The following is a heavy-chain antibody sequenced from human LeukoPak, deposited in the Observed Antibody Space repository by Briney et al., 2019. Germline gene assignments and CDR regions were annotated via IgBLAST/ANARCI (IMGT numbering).Heavy chain of an antibody. CDR2: INYSGST. CDR1: GGSISSYY. D-gene: IGHD6-13*01. CDR3: ARGEQQPVYWYFDL. V-gene: IGHV4-59*01. J-gene: IGHJ2*01. Sequence: SSETLSLTCTVSGGSISSYYWSWIRQPPGKGLEWIGYINYSGSTNYNLSLKSRVTISVDTSKNQFSLKLSSVTAADTAVYYCARGEQQPVYWYFDLWGRGTLVTVSS.